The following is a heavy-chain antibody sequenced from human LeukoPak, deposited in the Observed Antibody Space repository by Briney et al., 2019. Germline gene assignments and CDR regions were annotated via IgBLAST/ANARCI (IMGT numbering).Heavy chain of an antibody. CDR2: IYYSGST. V-gene: IGHV4-59*01. J-gene: IGHJ5*02. D-gene: IGHD3-10*01. Sequence: ASETLSLTCTVSGGSISSYYWSWIRQPPGKGLEWIGYIYYSGSTNYNPSLKSRVTISVDTSKNQFSLKLSSVTAADTAVYYCARESHYYGSGSYSVWSDPWGQGTLVTVSS. CDR1: GGSISSYY. CDR3: ARESHYYGSGSYSVWSDP.